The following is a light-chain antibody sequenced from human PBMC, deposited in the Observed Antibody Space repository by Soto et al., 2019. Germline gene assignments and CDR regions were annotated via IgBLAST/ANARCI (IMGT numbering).Light chain of an antibody. CDR2: DAS. V-gene: IGKV1-5*01. Sequence: DIQMTQPPSTLSASVGDRVTITCRASQSISSWWAWYQQKPGKAPKLLTYDASSLESGVPSRFSGSGSGTQFTLPISSLQPDDFATYYCKQYNSYSPLTFGGGTKVEIK. J-gene: IGKJ4*01. CDR1: QSISSW. CDR3: KQYNSYSPLT.